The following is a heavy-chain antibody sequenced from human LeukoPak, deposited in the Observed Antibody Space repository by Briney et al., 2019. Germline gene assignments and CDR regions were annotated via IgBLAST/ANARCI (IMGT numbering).Heavy chain of an antibody. Sequence: SQTLSLTCTASGGSISRGGYYWSWIRQPPGRGLEWIGYTYDSGSTKVNPSLKSRVTIVDTSKNLFSLKLTSVTAADTAVYYCATCRDEFGDYGFTSWGQGTLVTVSS. CDR2: TYDSGST. D-gene: IGHD4-17*01. CDR3: ATCRDEFGDYGFTS. J-gene: IGHJ5*02. CDR1: GGSISRGGYY. V-gene: IGHV4-61*08.